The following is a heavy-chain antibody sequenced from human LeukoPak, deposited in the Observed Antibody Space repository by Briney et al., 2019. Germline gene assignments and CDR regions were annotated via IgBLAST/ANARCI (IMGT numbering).Heavy chain of an antibody. CDR2: IKQDGSEK. J-gene: IGHJ4*02. CDR3: ARDYYDSSGEFDY. V-gene: IGHV3-7*05. D-gene: IGHD3-22*01. CDR1: GFIFSNYW. Sequence: GSLRLSCSASGFIFSNYWMTWVRQAPGKGLEWVANIKQDGSEKYYVDSVKGRFTISRDNAKNSLYLQMNSLRAEDTAVYYCARDYYDSSGEFDYWGQGTLVTVSS.